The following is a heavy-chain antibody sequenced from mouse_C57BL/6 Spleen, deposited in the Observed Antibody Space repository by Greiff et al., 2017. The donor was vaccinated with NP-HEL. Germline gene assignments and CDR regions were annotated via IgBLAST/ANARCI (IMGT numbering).Heavy chain of an antibody. J-gene: IGHJ3*01. V-gene: IGHV1-55*01. CDR3: ARMLEAWFAY. CDR1: GYTFTSYW. CDR2: IYPGSGST. Sequence: QVQLQQSGAELVKPGASVKMSCKASGYTFTSYWITWVKQRPGQGLEWIGDIYPGSGSTNYNEKFKSKATLTVDTSSSTAYMQLSSLTSENSAVYYCARMLEAWFAYWGQGTLVTVSA.